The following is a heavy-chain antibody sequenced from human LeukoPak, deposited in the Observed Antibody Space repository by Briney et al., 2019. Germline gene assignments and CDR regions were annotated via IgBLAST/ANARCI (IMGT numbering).Heavy chain of an antibody. D-gene: IGHD6-19*01. Sequence: GGSLRLSCAASGFTFDDYAMHWVRQAPGKGLEWVAFIRYDGSKKYYADSVKGRFTISRDNSKNTLYLQMSSLRAEDTAVYYCAKDSSSSGWGDFDYWGQGTLVTVSS. J-gene: IGHJ4*02. V-gene: IGHV3-30*02. CDR1: GFTFDDYA. CDR3: AKDSSSSGWGDFDY. CDR2: IRYDGSKK.